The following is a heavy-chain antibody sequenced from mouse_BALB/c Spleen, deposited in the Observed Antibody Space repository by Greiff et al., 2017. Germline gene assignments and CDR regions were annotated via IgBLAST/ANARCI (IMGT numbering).Heavy chain of an antibody. J-gene: IGHJ4*01. CDR2: INPNNGGT. D-gene: IGHD1-1*01. Sequence: EVQLQQSGPELVKPGASVKIPCKASGYTFTDYNMDWVKQSHGKSLEWIGDINPNNGGTIYNQKFKGKATLTVDKSSSTAYMELRSLTSEDTAVYYCARITTVVAPYAMDDWGQGTSVTVSS. CDR3: ARITTVVAPYAMDD. CDR1: GYTFTDYN. V-gene: IGHV1-18*01.